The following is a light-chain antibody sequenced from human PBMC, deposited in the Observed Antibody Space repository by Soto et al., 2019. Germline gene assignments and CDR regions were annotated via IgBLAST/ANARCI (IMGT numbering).Light chain of an antibody. V-gene: IGKV3-20*01. Sequence: VLTQSPGTLSLSPGERATISCRASQSISSSYLAWYQHKPGQAPRLLIYGASSRATGIPHRFSGSGSGTDFTLTIRRLEPEDCGVYYCQQYCGSPPYTFGQGTRLEIK. J-gene: IGKJ2*01. CDR1: QSISSSY. CDR2: GAS. CDR3: QQYCGSPPYT.